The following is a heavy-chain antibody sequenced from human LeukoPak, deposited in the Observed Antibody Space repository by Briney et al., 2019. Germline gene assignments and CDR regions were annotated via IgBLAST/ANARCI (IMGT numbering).Heavy chain of an antibody. J-gene: IGHJ5*02. CDR2: ISYDGSNK. CDR3: AKDYYDSSGYYESPWFDP. D-gene: IGHD3-22*01. V-gene: IGHV3-30*18. Sequence: GGSLRLSCAASGFTFSSYGMHWVRQAPGKGLEGVAVISYDGSNKYYADSVKGRFTISRDNSKNTLYLQMNSLRAEDTAVYYCAKDYYDSSGYYESPWFDPWGQGTLVTVSS. CDR1: GFTFSSYG.